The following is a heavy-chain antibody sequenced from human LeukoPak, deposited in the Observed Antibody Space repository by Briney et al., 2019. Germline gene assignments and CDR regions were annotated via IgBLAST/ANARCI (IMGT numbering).Heavy chain of an antibody. V-gene: IGHV3-23*01. Sequence: GGSLRLSCAASGFTFSSYAMSWVRQAPGKGLEWVSAISGSGGSTDYADSVKGRFTISRDKSKNTLYLQMNSLRAEDTAVYFCAKGNKYSVTTSAFDTWGQGTMVTVSS. CDR3: AKGNKYSVTTSAFDT. CDR1: GFTFSSYA. D-gene: IGHD4-17*01. CDR2: ISGSGGST. J-gene: IGHJ3*02.